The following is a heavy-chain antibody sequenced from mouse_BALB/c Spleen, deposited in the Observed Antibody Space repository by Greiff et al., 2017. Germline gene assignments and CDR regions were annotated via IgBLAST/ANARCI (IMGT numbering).Heavy chain of an antibody. Sequence: DVKLVESGGGLVQPGGSRKLSCAASGFTFSSFGMHWVRQAPEKGLEWVVYISSGSSTIYYADTVKGRFTISRDNPKNTLFLQMTSLRSEDTAMYYCARGLLAFDYWGQGTTLTVSS. CDR1: GFTFSSFG. CDR2: ISSGSSTI. CDR3: ARGLLAFDY. V-gene: IGHV5-17*02. J-gene: IGHJ2*01.